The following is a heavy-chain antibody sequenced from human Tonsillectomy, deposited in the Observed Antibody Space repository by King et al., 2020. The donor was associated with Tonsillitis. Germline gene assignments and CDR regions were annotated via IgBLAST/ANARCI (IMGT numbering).Heavy chain of an antibody. CDR1: GGTFSSYP. D-gene: IGHD3-22*01. Sequence: LQLVQSGAEVKKPGSSVKVSCKASGGTFSSYPISWVRQAPGQGLEWMGRIIPILGMANYAQKFQGRVTITADKSTSTAYMELGSLRSEGTGVYYCARARVMTMIEEANVFDIWGQGTMDTVSS. J-gene: IGHJ3*02. V-gene: IGHV1-69*09. CDR3: ARARVMTMIEEANVFDI. CDR2: IIPILGMA.